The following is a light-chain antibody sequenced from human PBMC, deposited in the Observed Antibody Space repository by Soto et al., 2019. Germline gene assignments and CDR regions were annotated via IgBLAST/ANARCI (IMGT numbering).Light chain of an antibody. CDR2: AAS. J-gene: IGKJ1*01. V-gene: IGKV3-20*01. Sequence: EIVLTQSPGTLSLSLGXRATLSCRASQPVYSSYLAWYQQKPGQAPRLLIYAASNRATGIPDRFSGSGSGTDLTITISRLEPEDFEVYYCQRYGSSQTFGQGTNVDIK. CDR1: QPVYSSY. CDR3: QRYGSSQT.